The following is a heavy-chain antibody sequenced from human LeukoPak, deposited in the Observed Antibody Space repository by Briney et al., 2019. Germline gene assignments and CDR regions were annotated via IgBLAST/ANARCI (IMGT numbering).Heavy chain of an antibody. J-gene: IGHJ5*02. D-gene: IGHD3-10*01. CDR1: GFTFSSYE. CDR2: ISYDGSNK. Sequence: GGSLRLSCAASGFTFSSYEMNWVRQAPGKGLEWVAVISYDGSNKYYADSVKGRFTISRDNSKNTLYLQMNSLRAEDTAVYYCAKSRGYYGSGSGRNWFDPWGQGTLVTVSS. CDR3: AKSRGYYGSGSGRNWFDP. V-gene: IGHV3-30*18.